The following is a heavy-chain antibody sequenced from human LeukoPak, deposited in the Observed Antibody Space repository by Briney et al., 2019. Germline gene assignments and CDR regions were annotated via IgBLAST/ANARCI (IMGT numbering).Heavy chain of an antibody. J-gene: IGHJ4*02. Sequence: PGGSLRLSCAASGFTFSNYAMSWVRQAPGKGLEWVSGISWNSGSIGYADSVKGRFTISRDNAKNSLYLQMNSLRAEDTAVYYCAREGDYGDYVPDYWGQGTLVTVSS. V-gene: IGHV3-20*04. CDR1: GFTFSNYA. CDR2: ISWNSGSI. CDR3: AREGDYGDYVPDY. D-gene: IGHD4-17*01.